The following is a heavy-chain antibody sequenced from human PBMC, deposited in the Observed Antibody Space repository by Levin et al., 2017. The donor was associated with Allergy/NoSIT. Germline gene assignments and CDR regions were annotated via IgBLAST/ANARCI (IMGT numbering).Heavy chain of an antibody. CDR3: AKINVRGVLIFRGMDV. CDR1: GGSFSGNY. J-gene: IGHJ6*02. CDR2: ISERGTT. D-gene: IGHD3-10*02. V-gene: IGHV4-34*01. Sequence: SQTLSLTCAVHGGSFSGNYWTWIRQSPGKGLEWIGEISERGTTNYSPSLKTRVTISLDTSEKQFSLKLTSLTAADTAVYYCAKINVRGVLIFRGMDVWGQGTTVTVSS.